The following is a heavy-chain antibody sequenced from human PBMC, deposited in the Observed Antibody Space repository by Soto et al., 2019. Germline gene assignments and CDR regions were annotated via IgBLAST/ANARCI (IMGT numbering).Heavy chain of an antibody. CDR3: AKDPSRLSDGYYYYYMDV. J-gene: IGHJ6*03. CDR1: GFTFSSYA. D-gene: IGHD2-8*01. V-gene: IGHV3-23*01. Sequence: GESLKISCAASGFTFSSYAMSWVRQAPGKGLEWVSAISGSGGSTYYADSVKGRFTIPRDNSKNTLYLQMNSLRAEDTAVYYCAKDPSRLSDGYYYYYMDVWGKGTTVTVSS. CDR2: ISGSGGST.